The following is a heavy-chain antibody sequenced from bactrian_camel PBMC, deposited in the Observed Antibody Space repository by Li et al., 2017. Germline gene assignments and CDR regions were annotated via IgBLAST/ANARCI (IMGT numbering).Heavy chain of an antibody. CDR1: GLAFDDYA. Sequence: VQLVESGGGSVQSGGSLRLSCTVSGLAFDDYAMGWFRQAPGKEREGISCINWSGSSTQYGKSMRGRFTISRDNAQNTLYLLMTSLKPEDTAVYYCTTGIVSCGYWGQGTQVTVS. V-gene: IGHV3-1*01. J-gene: IGHJ4*01. CDR3: TTGIVSCGY. CDR2: INWSGSST. D-gene: IGHD2*01.